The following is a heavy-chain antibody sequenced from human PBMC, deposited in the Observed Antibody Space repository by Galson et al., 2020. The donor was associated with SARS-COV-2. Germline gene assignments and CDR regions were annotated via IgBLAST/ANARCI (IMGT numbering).Heavy chain of an antibody. CDR1: GGSISSYY. V-gene: IGHV4-59*08. CDR2: IYYSGST. Sequence: SETLSLTCTVSGGSISSYYWSWIRQPPGKGLEWIGYIYYSGSTNYNPSLKSRVTISVDTSKNQFSLKLSSVTAADTAVYYCARLGVGFVGATRYQAFDIWGQGTMVTVSS. D-gene: IGHD1-26*01. J-gene: IGHJ3*02. CDR3: ARLGVGFVGATRYQAFDI.